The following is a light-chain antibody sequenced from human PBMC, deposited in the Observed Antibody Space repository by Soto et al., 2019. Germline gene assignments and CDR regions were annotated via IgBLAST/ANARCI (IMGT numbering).Light chain of an antibody. CDR2: LNNDGSH. CDR1: SGHSSYA. Sequence: QPVLTQSPSASASLGASVKLTCTLSSGHSSYAIAWHQKQPGKGPRYLMDLNNDGSHTKGDGIPDRFSGSSSGADRYLIISSLHSEDEADYYCQTWGTGFQFFGGGTKVTVL. J-gene: IGLJ2*01. CDR3: QTWGTGFQF. V-gene: IGLV4-69*01.